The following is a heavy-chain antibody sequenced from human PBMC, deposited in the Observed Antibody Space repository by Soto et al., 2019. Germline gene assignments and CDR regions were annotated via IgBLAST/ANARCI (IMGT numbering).Heavy chain of an antibody. V-gene: IGHV3-9*01. Sequence: EVQLVESGRGLVQPGRSLRLSCAASGFTFDDYAMHWVRQAPGKGLEWVSGISWNSGSIGYADSVKGRFTISRDNAKNSLYLQMNSLRAEDTALYYCATGLSVAGTSFDYWGQATLGTVSS. CDR3: ATGLSVAGTSFDY. D-gene: IGHD6-19*01. CDR2: ISWNSGSI. J-gene: IGHJ4*02. CDR1: GFTFDDYA.